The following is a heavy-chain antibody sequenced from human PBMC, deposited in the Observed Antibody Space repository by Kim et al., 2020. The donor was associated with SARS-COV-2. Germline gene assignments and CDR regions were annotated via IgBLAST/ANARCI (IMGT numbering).Heavy chain of an antibody. J-gene: IGHJ4*02. CDR2: ISYEGSNK. Sequence: GGSLRLSCAASGFTFSSYAMHWVRQAPGKGLEWVAVISYEGSNKSYADSVKVRFTISRDNSKNTLYLQLNSLRAEDTAVYYCASGTFVIDPVDDWGQGT. V-gene: IGHV3-30-3*01. CDR1: GFTFSSYA. CDR3: ASGTFVIDPVDD. D-gene: IGHD2-21*01.